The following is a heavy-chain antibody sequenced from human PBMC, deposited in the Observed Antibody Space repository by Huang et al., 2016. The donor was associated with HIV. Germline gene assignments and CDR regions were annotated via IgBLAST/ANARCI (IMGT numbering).Heavy chain of an antibody. J-gene: IGHJ4*02. V-gene: IGHV3-30*02. CDR1: RFTFSSFG. Sequence: QVQLVESGGGVVQPGGSLRLSCAASRFTFSSFGMHWVRQATGKGLEWVAFIRYDGNNYYYADSVKGRFTISRDNSKNKLYLQMNSLRADDTAVYYCAKDLTYTYGRHFDYWGQGTLVTVSS. CDR2: IRYDGNNY. D-gene: IGHD5-18*01. CDR3: AKDLTYTYGRHFDY.